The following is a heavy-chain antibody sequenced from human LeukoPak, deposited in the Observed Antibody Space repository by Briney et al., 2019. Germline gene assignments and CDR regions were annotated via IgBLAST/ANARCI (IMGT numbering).Heavy chain of an antibody. CDR1: GFTFSSYG. Sequence: GGSLRLSCAASGFTFSSYGMHLVRQAPGKGLEGVAFIRYDGSNKYYADSVKGRFTISRDNSKNTLYLQMNSLGAEDTAVYYCAKDRRPHYDDTPWFDPWGQGTLVTVSS. D-gene: IGHD3-22*01. CDR3: AKDRRPHYDDTPWFDP. V-gene: IGHV3-30*02. J-gene: IGHJ5*02. CDR2: IRYDGSNK.